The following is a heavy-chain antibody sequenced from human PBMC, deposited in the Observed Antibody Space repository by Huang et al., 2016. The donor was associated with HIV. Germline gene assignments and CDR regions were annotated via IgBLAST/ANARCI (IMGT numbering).Heavy chain of an antibody. J-gene: IGHJ4*02. CDR1: GSSISSSYY. CDR2: IYYSGNS. CDR3: ARPLTGTTALGY. V-gene: IGHV4-39*01. D-gene: IGHD1-20*01. Sequence: QLQLQESGPGLVKPSETLSLTCTVSGSSISSSYYGGWIRQPPGKGLEWIGNIYYSGNSSYNPSRKSRVTISVDTTKNHISLKVDSVTAADTAVYYCARPLTGTTALGYWGQGTLVTVSS.